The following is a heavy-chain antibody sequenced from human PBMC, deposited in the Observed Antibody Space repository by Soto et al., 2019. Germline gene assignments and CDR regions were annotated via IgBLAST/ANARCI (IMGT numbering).Heavy chain of an antibody. J-gene: IGHJ4*02. D-gene: IGHD1-1*01. Sequence: PGGALRLSGSPSGGSVSRYTWGWFPLAPGKGLQWVATIFSGGVTTRYADSVTGRFSLSRDNSQNMMSLQMNSLRVEDTALYYCARDRQPDGIWTFDYWGRGTLVTVSS. CDR1: GGSVSRYT. V-gene: IGHV3-23*01. CDR3: ARDRQPDGIWTFDY. CDR2: IFSGGVTT.